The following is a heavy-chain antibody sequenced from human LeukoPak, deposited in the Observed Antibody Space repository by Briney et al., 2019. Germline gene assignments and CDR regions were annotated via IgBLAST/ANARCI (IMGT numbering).Heavy chain of an antibody. CDR3: VRAAQEGRDSLTGVQTGNWFDP. V-gene: IGHV1-8*01. Sequence: ASVKVSCKTSGYNFTSYDINWVRQATGQAPEWMVWMNPSSGNTGYAQNFQGRLDLTRNIALTTAYMELSRLTSEDTATYYCVRAAQEGRDSLTGVQTGNWFDPWGQGTLVTVSS. CDR2: MNPSSGNT. J-gene: IGHJ5*02. CDR1: GYNFTSYD. D-gene: IGHD3-9*01.